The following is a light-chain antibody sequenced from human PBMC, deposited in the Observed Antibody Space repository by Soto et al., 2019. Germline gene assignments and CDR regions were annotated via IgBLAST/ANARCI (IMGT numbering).Light chain of an antibody. CDR3: ISFTSRHIYV. CDR1: SSGVGGYNY. Sequence: QSVLTQPASVSGSPGQSITISCTGTSSGVGGYNYVSWYQQHPGRAPKLIIYDVTNRPSGISNRFSGSKSGNTASLTSSGLQTEEEADYYCISFTSRHIYVFGTGTKVTVL. CDR2: DVT. J-gene: IGLJ1*01. V-gene: IGLV2-14*03.